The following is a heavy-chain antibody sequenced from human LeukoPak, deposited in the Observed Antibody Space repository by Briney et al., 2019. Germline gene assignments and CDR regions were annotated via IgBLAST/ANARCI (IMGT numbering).Heavy chain of an antibody. V-gene: IGHV1-24*01. D-gene: IGHD4-23*01. CDR3: ATEIVGNGGVHYFDS. CDR1: GYTLTEIS. J-gene: IGHJ4*02. CDR2: FNPEDAET. Sequence: GASVKVSCKASGYTLTEISMHCVRQAPGQGLEWMGGFNPEDAETIYARSFQGRLTVTEDTSTDTAYMELSSLRSEDTAMYYCATEIVGNGGVHYFDSWGQGTLVTVSS.